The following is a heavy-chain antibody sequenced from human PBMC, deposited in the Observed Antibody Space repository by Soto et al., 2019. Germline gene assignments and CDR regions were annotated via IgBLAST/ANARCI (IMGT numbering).Heavy chain of an antibody. V-gene: IGHV4-31*03. D-gene: IGHD3-3*01. Sequence: QVQLQESGPGLVKPSQTLSLTCTVSGGSISSGGYYWSWIRQHPGTGLEWIGYIYYSGSTYYNPSLKSRVTISVDTSKNQFSLKLSSVTAADTAVYYCARDPLRDVWSGYPRGGGMDVCGQGTTVTVSS. CDR1: GGSISSGGYY. J-gene: IGHJ6*02. CDR3: ARDPLRDVWSGYPRGGGMDV. CDR2: IYYSGST.